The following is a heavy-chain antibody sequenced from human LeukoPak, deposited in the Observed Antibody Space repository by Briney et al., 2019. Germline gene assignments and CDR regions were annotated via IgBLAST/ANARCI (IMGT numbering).Heavy chain of an antibody. Sequence: GGSLRLSCTASGLAFSSYGMHWARQAPGKGLEWVAFMQYDGSQIYYADSVRGRFTISRDNSKNALYLQMNSLRPEDTAVYYCAGKAAAFYFDYWGQGTLVSVSS. CDR1: GLAFSSYG. J-gene: IGHJ4*02. CDR2: MQYDGSQI. V-gene: IGHV3-30*02. D-gene: IGHD6-13*01. CDR3: AGKAAAFYFDY.